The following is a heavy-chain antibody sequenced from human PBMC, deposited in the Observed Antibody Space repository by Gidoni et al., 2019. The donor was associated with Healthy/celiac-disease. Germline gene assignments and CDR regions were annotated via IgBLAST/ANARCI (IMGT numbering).Heavy chain of an antibody. J-gene: IGHJ5*02. CDR3: AKDPSDNWEGGWFDP. Sequence: EVQLLESGGGLVQPGGSLRLACAASGFTFSSYAMSWVRQAPGKGLECVAAIRGSGGSTYYADSVKGRFTISRDNSKNTLYLQMNSLRAEDTAVYYCAKDPSDNWEGGWFDPWGQGTLVTVSS. D-gene: IGHD1-20*01. CDR2: IRGSGGST. V-gene: IGHV3-23*01. CDR1: GFTFSSYA.